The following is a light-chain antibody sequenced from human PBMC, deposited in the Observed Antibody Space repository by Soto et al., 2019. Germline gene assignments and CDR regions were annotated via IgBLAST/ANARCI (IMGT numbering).Light chain of an antibody. J-gene: IGKJ1*01. Sequence: EIVMTQPPATLSVSPGDRATLSCRASQSVSSNLAWYQQKPGQAPRLLIYGASTRATGIPARFSGSGSGTEFTLTISSLQSEDFAVYYCQQYNNWPPWTFGQGTKVDIK. CDR2: GAS. V-gene: IGKV3-15*01. CDR1: QSVSSN. CDR3: QQYNNWPPWT.